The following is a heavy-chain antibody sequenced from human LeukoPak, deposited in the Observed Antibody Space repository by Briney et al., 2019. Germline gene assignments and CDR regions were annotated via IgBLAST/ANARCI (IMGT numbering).Heavy chain of an antibody. CDR2: IYPGDSDT. V-gene: IGHV5-51*01. Sequence: GESLKISCKGSGYSFTSYWIGWVRQMPGKGLEWMGIIYPGDSDTRYSPSFQGQVTISADKSISIAYLQWSSLKASDTAMYYCARHGLDCSSTSCYVDFGYYYYMDVWGKGTTVTVSS. D-gene: IGHD2-2*01. CDR3: ARHGLDCSSTSCYVDFGYYYYMDV. CDR1: GYSFTSYW. J-gene: IGHJ6*03.